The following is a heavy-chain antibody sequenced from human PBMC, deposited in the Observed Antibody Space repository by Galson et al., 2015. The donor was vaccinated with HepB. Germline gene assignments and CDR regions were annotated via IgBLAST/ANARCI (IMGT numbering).Heavy chain of an antibody. D-gene: IGHD3-16*01. CDR1: GFTFSSYW. J-gene: IGHJ3*02. CDR2: IKQDGSEK. CDR3: ARVPHLHLGELPYDAFDI. V-gene: IGHV3-7*01. Sequence: SLRLSCAASGFTFSSYWMSWVRQAPGKGLEWVANIKQDGSEKYYVDSVKGRFTISRDNAKNSLYLQMNSLRAEDTAVYYCARVPHLHLGELPYDAFDIWGQGTMVTVSS.